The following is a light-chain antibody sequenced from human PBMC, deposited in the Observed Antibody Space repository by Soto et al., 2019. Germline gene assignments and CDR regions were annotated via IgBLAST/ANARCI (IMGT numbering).Light chain of an antibody. J-gene: IGKJ1*01. CDR1: QSISYW. CDR2: KAS. CDR3: QHYNNYWT. V-gene: IGKV1-5*03. Sequence: DIQMTQSPSTLSASVGDRVTITCRASQSISYWLAWYQQKPGKAPNLLIYKASSLESGVPSRFSGSGSGTEFTLTISRLPPDDFATYYCQHYNNYWTFGQGTKVEIK.